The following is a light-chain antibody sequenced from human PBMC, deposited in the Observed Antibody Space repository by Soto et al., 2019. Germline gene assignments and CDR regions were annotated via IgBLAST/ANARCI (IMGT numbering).Light chain of an antibody. V-gene: IGKV3-15*01. J-gene: IGKJ5*01. CDR3: QQYGSSIT. Sequence: EIVMTQSPATLSMSPGERATLSCRASQSVSSNLAWYQQKPGQAPRLLIYSASTRATGIPARFSGSGSGTEFTLTISRLEPEDFAVFYCQQYGSSITFGQGTRLEIK. CDR2: SAS. CDR1: QSVSSN.